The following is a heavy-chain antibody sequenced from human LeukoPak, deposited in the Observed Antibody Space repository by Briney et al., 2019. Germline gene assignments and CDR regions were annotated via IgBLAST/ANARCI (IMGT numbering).Heavy chain of an antibody. J-gene: IGHJ4*02. CDR1: GFTFSSYS. D-gene: IGHD3/OR15-3a*01. CDR3: ARDLDGGLGSDY. V-gene: IGHV3-48*01. CDR2: ISSGSSTI. Sequence: GGSLRLSCAASGFTFSSYSMNWVRQAPGKGLEWVSYISSGSSTIYYADSVKGRFTSSRDNAKNSLYLQMNSLRAEDTAVYYCARDLDGGLGSDYWGQGTLVTVSS.